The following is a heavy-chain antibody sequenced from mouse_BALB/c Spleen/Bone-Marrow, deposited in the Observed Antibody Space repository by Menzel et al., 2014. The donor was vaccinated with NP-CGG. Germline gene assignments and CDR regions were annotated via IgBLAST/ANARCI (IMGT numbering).Heavy chain of an antibody. D-gene: IGHD1-2*01. J-gene: IGHJ4*01. CDR3: ASGTPATSYYALDY. CDR2: INPYNDGI. Sequence: VQLQQPGPELVKPGASVKVSCKASGFTFTRYVIHWVRQKPGQSLEWIGYINPYNDGIKYNEKFKGKATLTSDKSSSTAYMELSSLTSEDSAVYYCASGTPATSYYALDYWGQGTSVTVSS. CDR1: GFTFTRYV. V-gene: IGHV1-14*01.